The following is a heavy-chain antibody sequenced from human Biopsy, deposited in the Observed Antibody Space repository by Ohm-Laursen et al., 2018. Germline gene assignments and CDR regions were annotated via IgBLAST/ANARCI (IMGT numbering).Heavy chain of an antibody. Sequence: SLRLSCAASGFTFSQYWMTWVRQSPGKGLEWVANINKDGSVTNYLDSVKGRFAVSRDNAKNSAYPQMNSLRTEDTAIYYCARDSGGGDSINGWYDALDLWGRGTTVTVSS. V-gene: IGHV3-7*01. J-gene: IGHJ3*01. CDR3: ARDSGGGDSINGWYDALDL. CDR2: INKDGSVT. CDR1: GFTFSQYW. D-gene: IGHD2-8*01.